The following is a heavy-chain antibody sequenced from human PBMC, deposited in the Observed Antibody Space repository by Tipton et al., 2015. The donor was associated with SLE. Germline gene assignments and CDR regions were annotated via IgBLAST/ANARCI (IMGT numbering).Heavy chain of an antibody. D-gene: IGHD6-19*01. CDR3: ARFIAVAGAGNY. CDR1: GGSISSGGYY. J-gene: IGHJ4*02. V-gene: IGHV4-31*03. CDR2: IYYSGST. Sequence: TLSLTCTVSGGSISSGGYYWSWIRQQPGKGLEWVGYIYYSGSTHYNPSLKSRVTISVDTSKNQFSLKLSSVTAADTAVYYCARFIAVAGAGNYWGQGTLVTVSS.